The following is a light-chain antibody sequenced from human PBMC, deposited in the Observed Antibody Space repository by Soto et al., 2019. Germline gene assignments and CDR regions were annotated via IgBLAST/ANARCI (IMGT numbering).Light chain of an antibody. CDR3: TSYTSSSTLDV. CDR2: EVS. J-gene: IGLJ1*01. CDR1: SSDVGGYNY. V-gene: IGLV2-14*01. Sequence: QSALTQPASVSGSPGQSITISCTGTSSDVGGYNYVSWYQQHPGKAPKLMIYEVSNRPLGVSNRFSGSKSGNTASLTISGLQAEDVADYYCTSYTSSSTLDVFGTGTKLTVL.